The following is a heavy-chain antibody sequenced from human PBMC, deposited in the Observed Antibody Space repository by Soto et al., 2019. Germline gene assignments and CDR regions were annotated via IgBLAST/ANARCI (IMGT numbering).Heavy chain of an antibody. J-gene: IGHJ3*02. CDR1: GFTFSSYA. CDR2: INNNGGDT. V-gene: IGHV3-64D*06. D-gene: IGHD3-22*01. CDR3: VKDQGSNQYYYDSSVNAFDM. Sequence: SGGSLRLSCSASGFTFSSYAMHWVRQAPEKGLESVSAINNNGGDTFYADSVKDRFTISRDNSRNTLNLQMSGLRPEDTAVYYCVKDQGSNQYYYDSSVNAFDMWGQGTLVTVSS.